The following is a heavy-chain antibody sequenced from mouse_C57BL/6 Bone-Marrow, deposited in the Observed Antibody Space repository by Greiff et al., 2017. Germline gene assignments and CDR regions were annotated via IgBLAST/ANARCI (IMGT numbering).Heavy chain of an antibody. Sequence: EVKLVESGGGLVKPGGSLKLSCAASGFTFSSYTMSWVRQTPEKRLEWVATISGGGGNTYYPDSVKGRFTISRDNAKNTLYLQMSSLRSEDTAVYYCAAYDYDRGDYYAMDYWGQGTSVTVSS. CDR2: ISGGGGNT. J-gene: IGHJ4*01. V-gene: IGHV5-9*04. CDR1: GFTFSSYT. D-gene: IGHD2-4*01. CDR3: AAYDYDRGDYYAMDY.